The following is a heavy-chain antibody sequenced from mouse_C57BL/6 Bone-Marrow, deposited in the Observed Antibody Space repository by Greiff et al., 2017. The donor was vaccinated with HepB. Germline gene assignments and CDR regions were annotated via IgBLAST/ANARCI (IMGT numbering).Heavy chain of an antibody. CDR3: ARKDWDWYFDV. V-gene: IGHV2-2*01. J-gene: IGHJ1*03. CDR1: GFSLTSYG. Sequence: VQRVESGPGLVQPSQSLSITCTVSGFSLTSYGVHWVRQSPGKGLEWLGVIWRGGSTDYNAAFISRLSISKDKSKSQVFFKMNSLQADDTAIYYCARKDWDWYFDVWGTGTTVTVSA. CDR2: IWRGGST. D-gene: IGHD4-1*01.